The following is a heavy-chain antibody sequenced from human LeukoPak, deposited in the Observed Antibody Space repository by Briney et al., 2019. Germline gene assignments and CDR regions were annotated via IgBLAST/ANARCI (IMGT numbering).Heavy chain of an antibody. Sequence: GGSLRLSCTASGFTFGDYAMSWVRQAPGKGLEWVGFIRSKAYGGTTEYAASVKGRFTISRDDSKSIAYLQMNSMKTEDTAVYYCTRAPYQLLSYHYYYYMDVWGKGTTVTVSS. CDR1: GFTFGDYA. CDR2: IRSKAYGGTT. D-gene: IGHD2-2*01. CDR3: TRAPYQLLSYHYYYYMDV. J-gene: IGHJ6*03. V-gene: IGHV3-49*04.